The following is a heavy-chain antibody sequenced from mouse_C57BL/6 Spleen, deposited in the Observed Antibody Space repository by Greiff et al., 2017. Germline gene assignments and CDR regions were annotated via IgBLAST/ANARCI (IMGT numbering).Heavy chain of an antibody. D-gene: IGHD2-3*01. CDR2: INYDGSST. CDR3: ARDVGYWDAMDY. V-gene: IGHV5-16*01. CDR1: GFTFSDYY. Sequence: EVQLVESEGGLVQPGSSMKLSCTASGFTFSDYYMAWVRQVPEKGLEWVANINYDGSSTYYLDSLKSRFIISRYNAKNILYLQMSSLKSEDTATYYCARDVGYWDAMDYWGQGTSVTVSS. J-gene: IGHJ4*01.